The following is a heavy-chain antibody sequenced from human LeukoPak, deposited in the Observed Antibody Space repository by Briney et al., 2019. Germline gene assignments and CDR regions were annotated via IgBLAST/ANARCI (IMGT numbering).Heavy chain of an antibody. CDR1: GFTFSSYG. CDR2: IWYDGSNK. D-gene: IGHD2-2*01. CDR3: AREGEIVVVPAAMQDYYYYYGMDV. J-gene: IGHJ6*02. V-gene: IGHV3-33*01. Sequence: GGSLRLSCAASGFTFSSYGMHWVRQAPGKGLEWVAVIWYDGSNKYYADSVKGRFTISRDNSKNTLYLQMNSLRSEDTAVYYCAREGEIVVVPAAMQDYYYYYGMDVWGQGTTVTVSS.